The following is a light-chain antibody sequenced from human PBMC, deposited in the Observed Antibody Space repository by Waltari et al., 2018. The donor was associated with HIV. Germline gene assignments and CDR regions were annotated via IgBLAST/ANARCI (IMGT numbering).Light chain of an antibody. V-gene: IGLV1-44*01. Sequence: QSVLTQPPSASVTPGQRVTISCSGSNSHIGITTVHLYHQLPGTAPKLLIYSNNQRPSGVPDRFSGSKSGTSASLAISGLQSEDEADYYCAAWDDSLNGVVFGGGTKLTVL. CDR1: NSHIGITT. J-gene: IGLJ2*01. CDR2: SNN. CDR3: AAWDDSLNGVV.